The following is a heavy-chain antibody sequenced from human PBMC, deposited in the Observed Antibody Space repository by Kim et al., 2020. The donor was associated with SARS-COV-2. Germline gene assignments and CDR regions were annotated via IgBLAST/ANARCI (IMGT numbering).Heavy chain of an antibody. V-gene: IGHV3-48*02. D-gene: IGHD1-26*01. CDR3: ARGLGATF. Sequence: SSTIYYAESVKGRFTISRDNAKNSLYLQMNSLRDEDTAVYYCARGLGATFWGQGTMVTVSS. J-gene: IGHJ3*01. CDR2: SSTI.